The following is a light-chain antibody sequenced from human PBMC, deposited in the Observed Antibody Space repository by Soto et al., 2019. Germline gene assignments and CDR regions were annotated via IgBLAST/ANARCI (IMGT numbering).Light chain of an antibody. CDR1: QSISSW. V-gene: IGKV1-5*01. J-gene: IGKJ5*01. CDR3: QQRSNSIT. CDR2: DAS. Sequence: DIQMTQSPSTLSASVGDRVTITCRASQSISSWLAWYQQKPGKAPKLLIYDASSLESGVPLRFSGSGSGTDFTLTISSLEPEDFAVYYCQQRSNSITFGQGTRLEIK.